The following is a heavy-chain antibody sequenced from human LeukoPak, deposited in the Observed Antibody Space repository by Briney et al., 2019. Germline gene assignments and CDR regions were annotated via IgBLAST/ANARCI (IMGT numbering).Heavy chain of an antibody. D-gene: IGHD1-26*01. J-gene: IGHJ3*01. CDR3: ARRTVGATQTAAFDV. CDR2: IYSSGST. CDR1: GHSISIRSYY. V-gene: IGHV4-39*01. Sequence: TSQTRSLTSTVSGHSISIRSYYCGRIRQPPGKGLEWIGSIYSSGSTYYNTSLKSRVTISVDTSKNQFSLKLSAVTAADTAVYYCARRTVGATQTAAFDVWGQGTMVTVSS.